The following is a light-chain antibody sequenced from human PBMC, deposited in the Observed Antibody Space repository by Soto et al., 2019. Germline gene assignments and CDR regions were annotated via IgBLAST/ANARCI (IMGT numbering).Light chain of an antibody. V-gene: IGKV3-20*01. CDR2: AAS. CDR3: HHYGRSPIFT. CDR1: QSVASNR. J-gene: IGKJ3*01. Sequence: EVVLTQSPGTLSLSAGERATLSCRASQSVASNRLAWYQQKPGQAPRLLIYAASTRAAGIPDRFSGSGSGTDFTLTISRLEPEYFVVFFCHHYGRSPIFTFGPGTTVDMK.